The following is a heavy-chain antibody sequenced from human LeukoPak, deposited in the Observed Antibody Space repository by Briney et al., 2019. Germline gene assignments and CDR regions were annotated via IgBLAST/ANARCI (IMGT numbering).Heavy chain of an antibody. V-gene: IGHV3-21*01. Sequence: GGSLRLSCAASGFTFSSYSMNWVRQAPGKGLEWVSSITSTSSTTYYADSVKGRFTISRDNAKNSLYVQMNSLRAEDTAVYYCAREGYYDRNGPMGYWGRGTPVTVSS. CDR1: GFTFSSYS. CDR3: AREGYYDRNGPMGY. D-gene: IGHD3-22*01. J-gene: IGHJ4*02. CDR2: ITSTSSTT.